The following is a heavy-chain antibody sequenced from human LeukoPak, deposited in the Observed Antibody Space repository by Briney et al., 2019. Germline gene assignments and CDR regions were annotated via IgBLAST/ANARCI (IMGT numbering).Heavy chain of an antibody. CDR3: ARTTSLTASGYDY. CDR1: GYTFTSYH. D-gene: IGHD4-17*01. V-gene: IGHV1-8*03. J-gene: IGHJ4*02. Sequence: ASVKVSCKTSGYTFTSYHINWVRQATGQGLEWMGWMNPYSGDRGYAQKFQGRLSITSDTSISTAYMDPSSLRSEDTAVYFCARTTSLTASGYDYWGQGTLVTVSS. CDR2: MNPYSGDR.